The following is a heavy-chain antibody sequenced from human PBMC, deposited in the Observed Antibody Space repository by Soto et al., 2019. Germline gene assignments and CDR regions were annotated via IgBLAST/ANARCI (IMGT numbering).Heavy chain of an antibody. CDR3: ARERVGYGMDV. Sequence: QVQLVQSGAEVKKPGSSVKVSCKASGGTFSTYGISWVRQAPGQGLEWMGGIIPIFDTANYAQKFQGRVTITADQSTTTVYMELSSLRSEDTAVYYCARERVGYGMDVWGQGTTVTVSS. J-gene: IGHJ6*02. CDR1: GGTFSTYG. D-gene: IGHD1-26*01. CDR2: IIPIFDTA. V-gene: IGHV1-69*01.